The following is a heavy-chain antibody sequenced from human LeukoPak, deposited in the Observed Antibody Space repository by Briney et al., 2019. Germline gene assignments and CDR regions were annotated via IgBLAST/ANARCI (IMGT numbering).Heavy chain of an antibody. CDR3: ARAYIVVVPAATGVADY. D-gene: IGHD2-2*01. Sequence: PSETLSLTCAVSGYSISSGYYWGWIRQPPGKGPEWIGSIYHSGSTYYNPSLKSRVTISVDTSKNQFSLKLSSVTAADTAVYYCARAYIVVVPAATGVADYWGQGTLATVSS. CDR1: GYSISSGYY. V-gene: IGHV4-38-2*01. J-gene: IGHJ4*02. CDR2: IYHSGST.